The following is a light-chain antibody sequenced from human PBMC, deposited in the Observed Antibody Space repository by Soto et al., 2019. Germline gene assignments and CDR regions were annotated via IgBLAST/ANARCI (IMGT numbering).Light chain of an antibody. V-gene: IGKV1-33*01. Sequence: DTQMTQSPSSLSASVGDRVTITCQASQDITNYLNWYQQKPGKAPKLLIYDASNLETGVPSRFSGTGSGTDFTFTISSLQPEDIATYYCQQYDNLPSFGQGTKLEIK. CDR1: QDITNY. CDR3: QQYDNLPS. J-gene: IGKJ2*01. CDR2: DAS.